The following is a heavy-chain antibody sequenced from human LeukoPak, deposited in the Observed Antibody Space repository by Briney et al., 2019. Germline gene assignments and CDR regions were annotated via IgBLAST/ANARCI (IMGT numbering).Heavy chain of an antibody. CDR2: ISAYNGNT. CDR3: ARGYDFWSGNLYYFDY. D-gene: IGHD3-3*01. J-gene: IGHJ4*02. CDR1: GYTFTSYG. Sequence: ASVKVSCKASGYTFTSYGISWVRRAPGQGLEWMGWISAYNGNTNYAQKLQGRVTMTTGTSTNTAYMELRSLRSDDTAVYYCARGYDFWSGNLYYFDYGGQGTLVTVSS. V-gene: IGHV1-18*01.